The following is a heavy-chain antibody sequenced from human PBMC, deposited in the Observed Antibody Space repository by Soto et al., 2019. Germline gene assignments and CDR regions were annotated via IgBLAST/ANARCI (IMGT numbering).Heavy chain of an antibody. J-gene: IGHJ6*02. D-gene: IGHD7-27*01. CDR3: ARGLGTNGLDV. CDR2: ISTYNGNT. Sequence: QVKLLQSGAEVKKPGASVKVSCKASGYRFTTYGITWVRLAPGQGLEWLGEISTYNGNTDYAQNLQDRVTMTTETSTSSANMEVTSLTSDDTTVYYCARGLGTNGLDVWGQGTTVTVSS. CDR1: GYRFTTYG. V-gene: IGHV1-18*04.